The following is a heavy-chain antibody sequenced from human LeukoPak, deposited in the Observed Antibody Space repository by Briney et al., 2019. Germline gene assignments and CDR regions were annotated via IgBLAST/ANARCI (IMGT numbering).Heavy chain of an antibody. D-gene: IGHD2-21*02. V-gene: IGHV3-48*03. CDR3: VRARLIRLENFFDY. Sequence: GGSLRLSCATSGCTFSNHEMNWVRQAPGKGLEWVAYTSRGGSDISYADSVKGRFTISTDNANSSLYLQMNSLRAEDTAVYFCVRARLIRLENFFDYWGQGTLVTVSS. J-gene: IGHJ4*02. CDR1: GCTFSNHE. CDR2: TSRGGSDI.